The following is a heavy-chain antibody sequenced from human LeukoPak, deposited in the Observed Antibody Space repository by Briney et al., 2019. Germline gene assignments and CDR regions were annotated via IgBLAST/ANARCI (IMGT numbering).Heavy chain of an antibody. J-gene: IGHJ5*02. CDR3: ARETWGLGLYYGYNWFDP. D-gene: IGHD3-10*01. Sequence: ASVKVSCKASGYIFINSGISWVRQAPGQGLEWMGWINVYNGKTNYVQNLQDRITMTTDTSTSTAYMELRSLRSDDTAVYYCARETWGLGLYYGYNWFDPWGQGTLVTVSS. V-gene: IGHV1-18*01. CDR1: GYIFINSG. CDR2: INVYNGKT.